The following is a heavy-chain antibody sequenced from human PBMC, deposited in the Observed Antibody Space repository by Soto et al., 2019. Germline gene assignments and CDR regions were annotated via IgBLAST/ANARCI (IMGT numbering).Heavy chain of an antibody. CDR1: GGSISSGGYS. J-gene: IGHJ3*02. CDR2: IYHSGST. Sequence: SETLSLTCAVSGGSISSGGYSWSWIRQPPGKGLEWIGYIYHSGSTYYNPSLKSRVTISVDRSKNQFSLKLSSVTAADTAVYYCARRVVGADDAFDIWGQGTMVTVSS. CDR3: ARRVVGADDAFDI. V-gene: IGHV4-30-2*01. D-gene: IGHD1-26*01.